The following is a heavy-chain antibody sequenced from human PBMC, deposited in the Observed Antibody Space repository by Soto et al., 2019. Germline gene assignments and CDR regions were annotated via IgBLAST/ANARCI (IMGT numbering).Heavy chain of an antibody. CDR1: GGSLSRGSYF. Sequence: PSETPSLPRTVSGGSLSRGSYFWARIRQPPGKGLEWIGCLYNSGSTNYNPALKSRATISVDTSKNQFSLRLSSVTAADTAVYYCARDNGYSYGYFDYWGQGTLVTVSS. CDR2: LYNSGST. D-gene: IGHD5-18*01. V-gene: IGHV4-61*01. J-gene: IGHJ4*02. CDR3: ARDNGYSYGYFDY.